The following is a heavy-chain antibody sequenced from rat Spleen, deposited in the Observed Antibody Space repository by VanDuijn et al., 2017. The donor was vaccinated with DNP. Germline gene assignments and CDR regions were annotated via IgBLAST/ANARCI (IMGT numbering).Heavy chain of an antibody. CDR2: ISYDGGSA. CDR1: GLTFSSFP. V-gene: IGHV5-46*01. Sequence: EVQLVESGDGLVQPGRSMKLSCAASGLTFSSFPMAWVRQATTKGLEWVATISYDGGSAYYGDSVKGRFTISRDNAKSTLSLQMNSLRSEDMATYYCARGSTSIYWYFDFWGPGTMVTVSS. J-gene: IGHJ1*01. CDR3: ARGSTSIYWYFDF. D-gene: IGHD3-1*01.